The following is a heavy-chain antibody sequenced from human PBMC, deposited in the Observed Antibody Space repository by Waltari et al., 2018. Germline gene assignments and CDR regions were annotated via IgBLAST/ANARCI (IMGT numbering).Heavy chain of an antibody. CDR2: LYYTGKA. V-gene: IGHV4-39*01. CDR3: ARHMPYYDSIYYFDY. D-gene: IGHD3-3*01. Sequence: QLQLQESGPGLVKPSETLSLTCSVSGGSISSSSFFWGWIRQPPGKGLEWIGSLYYTGKAYYNPSLKRRVTISADTSKNQFSLKLSSVTAADTAVYYCARHMPYYDSIYYFDYWGQGTLVTVSS. J-gene: IGHJ4*02. CDR1: GGSISSSSFF.